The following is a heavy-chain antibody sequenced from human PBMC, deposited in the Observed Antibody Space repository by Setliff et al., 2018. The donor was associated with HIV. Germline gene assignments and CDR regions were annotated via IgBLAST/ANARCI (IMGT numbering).Heavy chain of an antibody. J-gene: IGHJ3*02. D-gene: IGHD2-15*01. Sequence: GGSLRLSCAASGFTFSGYWMHWVRQSPGRGLLGVAHIKGDGSITKCADSVKGRVTISRDNAKNTLYLQMNSLRAEDTAVYYCAQDRNFPKDVFDIWGQGTMVTVSS. CDR1: GFTFSGYW. CDR3: AQDRNFPKDVFDI. V-gene: IGHV3-74*03. CDR2: IKGDGSIT.